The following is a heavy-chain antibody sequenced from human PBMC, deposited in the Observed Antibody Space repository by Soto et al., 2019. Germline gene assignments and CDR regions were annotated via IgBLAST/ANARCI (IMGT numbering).Heavy chain of an antibody. Sequence: PVGSLRLSCAASGFTFSNYGMHWVRQAPGKGLEWVAIIWHDGNNKYYADSVRGRFIISRDNSRNRLYLQMNSLRAEDTAVYYCASDLVGASDSYGLDVWGQGTPVT. J-gene: IGHJ6*02. CDR2: IWHDGNNK. CDR3: ASDLVGASDSYGLDV. CDR1: GFTFSNYG. D-gene: IGHD1-26*01. V-gene: IGHV3-33*01.